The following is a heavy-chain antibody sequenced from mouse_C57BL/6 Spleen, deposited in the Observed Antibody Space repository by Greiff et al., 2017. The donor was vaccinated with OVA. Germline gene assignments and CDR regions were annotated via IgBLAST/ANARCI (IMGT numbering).Heavy chain of an antibody. V-gene: IGHV7-1*01. J-gene: IGHJ1*03. D-gene: IGHD1-1*01. CDR3: ARDGYYGSSYWYFDV. CDR1: GFTFSDFY. CDR2: SRNKANDYTT. Sequence: EVNLVESGGGLVQSGRSLRLSCATSGFTFSDFYMEWVRQAPGKGLEWIAASRNKANDYTTEYSASVRGRFIVSRDTSQSILYLQMNALRAEDTAIYYCARDGYYGSSYWYFDVWGTGTTVTVSS.